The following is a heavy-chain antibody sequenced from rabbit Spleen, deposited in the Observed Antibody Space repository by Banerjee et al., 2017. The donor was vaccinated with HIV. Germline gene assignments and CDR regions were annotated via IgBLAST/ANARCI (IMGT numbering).Heavy chain of an antibody. Sequence: QSLEESGGDLVKPGASLTLTCTASGLSLSNSAYMCWVRQAPGKGLEWIACIYAGSSGETYYASWAKGRFTISKTSSTTVTLQMTRLTAADTATYFCARGSATMTVVITGFYLNLWGPGTLVTVS. D-gene: IGHD2-1*01. CDR1: GLSLSNSAY. CDR3: ARGSATMTVVITGFYLNL. V-gene: IGHV1S40*01. J-gene: IGHJ4*01. CDR2: IYAGSSGET.